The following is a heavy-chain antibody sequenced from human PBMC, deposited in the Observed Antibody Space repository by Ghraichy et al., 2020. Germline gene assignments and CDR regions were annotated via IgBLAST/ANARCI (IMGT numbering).Heavy chain of an antibody. Sequence: GGSLRLSCAASGFTVSSNYMSWVRQAPGKGLEWVSVIYGCGTIYYADSVKGRYTISRDNSKNTLYLQMNSLRAEDTAVYFCARDLGTSCHSNYYYGMDVWGKGTTVTVSP. CDR2: IYGCGTI. J-gene: IGHJ6*04. D-gene: IGHD2-2*01. CDR3: ARDLGTSCHSNYYYGMDV. V-gene: IGHV3-66*03. CDR1: GFTVSSNY.